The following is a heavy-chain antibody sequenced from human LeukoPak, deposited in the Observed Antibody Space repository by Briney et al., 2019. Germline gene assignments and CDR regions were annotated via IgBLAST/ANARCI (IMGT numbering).Heavy chain of an antibody. Sequence: QPGRSLRLFCAASGFTFSSYGMHWVRQAPGKGLEWVAAIWYDGSNKYYADSVKGRFTISRDNSKNTLYLQMNSLRAEDTAVYYCARGYCSSTSCPLDYWGQGTLVTVSS. CDR2: IWYDGSNK. CDR3: ARGYCSSTSCPLDY. D-gene: IGHD2-2*01. CDR1: GFTFSSYG. J-gene: IGHJ4*02. V-gene: IGHV3-33*01.